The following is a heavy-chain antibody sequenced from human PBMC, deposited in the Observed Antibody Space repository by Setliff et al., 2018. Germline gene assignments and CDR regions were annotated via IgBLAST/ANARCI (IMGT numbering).Heavy chain of an antibody. D-gene: IGHD3-10*01. Sequence: PGGSLRLSCAASGFTFSSSSMTWVRQAPGKGLEWVSAINGGGTATYYADSVKGRFTISRDNAKNSLYLQMNSLRVEDTAVYFCARAKGTSMATQYFDYWGQGTPVTVSS. CDR1: GFTFSSSS. V-gene: IGHV3-21*01. CDR2: INGGGTAT. CDR3: ARAKGTSMATQYFDY. J-gene: IGHJ4*02.